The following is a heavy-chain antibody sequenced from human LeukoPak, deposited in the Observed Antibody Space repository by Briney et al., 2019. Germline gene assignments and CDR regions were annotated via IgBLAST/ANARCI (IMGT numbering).Heavy chain of an antibody. CDR3: AREEPSSGGVDY. Sequence: SETLSLTCTVSGGSISNSNYYWGWIRQPPGKGLEWIGNIYYNGNTYYNPSLKSRVTISVDTSKNQFSLKLSSVTAADTAVYYCAREEPSSGGVDYWGQGTLVTVSS. V-gene: IGHV4-39*02. D-gene: IGHD6-19*01. J-gene: IGHJ4*02. CDR2: IYYNGNT. CDR1: GGSISNSNYY.